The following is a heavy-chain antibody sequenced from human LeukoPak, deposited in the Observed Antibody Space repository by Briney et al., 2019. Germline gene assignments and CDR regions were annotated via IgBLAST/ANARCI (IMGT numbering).Heavy chain of an antibody. V-gene: IGHV4-34*01. J-gene: IGHJ4*02. Sequence: SETLSLTCTVSGGSISSYSWTWIRQPPGKGLKWIGEVNHSGSTNYNPSLKSRVTISVDTSKNQFSLKLSSVTAADTAVYYCARRDSYFYGSGTYPLFDYWGQGNLVTVSS. CDR1: GGSISSYS. D-gene: IGHD3-10*01. CDR3: ARRDSYFYGSGTYPLFDY. CDR2: VNHSGST.